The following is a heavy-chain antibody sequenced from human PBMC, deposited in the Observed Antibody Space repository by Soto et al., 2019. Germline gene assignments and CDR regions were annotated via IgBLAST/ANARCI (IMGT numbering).Heavy chain of an antibody. CDR2: IYYSGST. Sequence: SSETLSLTCTVSGGSISSGGYYWSWIRQHPGKGLEWIGYIYYSGSTYYNPSLKSRVTISVDTSKNQFSLKLSSVTAADTAVYYCAREVHFSGVFDYWGQGTLVTVSS. J-gene: IGHJ4*02. CDR1: GGSISSGGYY. D-gene: IGHD3-10*01. V-gene: IGHV4-31*03. CDR3: AREVHFSGVFDY.